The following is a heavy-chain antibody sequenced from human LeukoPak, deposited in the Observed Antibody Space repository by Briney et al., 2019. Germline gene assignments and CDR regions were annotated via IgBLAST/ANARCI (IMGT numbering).Heavy chain of an antibody. V-gene: IGHV3-21*01. J-gene: IGHJ4*02. CDR1: GVTFSSYS. Sequence: GGSLRLSCAASGVTFSSYSMNWVRQAPGKGLEWVSSISSSSSYIYYADSVKGRFTISRDNAKNSLYLQMNSLRAEDTAVYYCARDLAYYDSSGYGDYWGQGTLVTVSS. D-gene: IGHD3-22*01. CDR3: ARDLAYYDSSGYGDY. CDR2: ISSSSSYI.